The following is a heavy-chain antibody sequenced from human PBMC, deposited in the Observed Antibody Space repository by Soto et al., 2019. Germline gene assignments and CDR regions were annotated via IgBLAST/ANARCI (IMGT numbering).Heavy chain of an antibody. J-gene: IGHJ4*02. Sequence: QVQLQESGPGLVKPSGTLSLTCAVSGGSISSSNWWNWVRQPPGKGLEWIGEIYHSGSTNYNPSLKSRVTISVDKSKHPFSLKLSSLTAADTAVYYCASASSSWRDFDYWGQGTLVTVSS. CDR1: GGSISSSNW. D-gene: IGHD6-13*01. CDR2: IYHSGST. CDR3: ASASSSWRDFDY. V-gene: IGHV4-4*02.